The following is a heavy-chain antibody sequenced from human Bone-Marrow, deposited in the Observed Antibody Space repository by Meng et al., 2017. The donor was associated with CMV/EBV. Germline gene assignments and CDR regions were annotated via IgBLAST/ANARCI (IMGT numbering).Heavy chain of an antibody. J-gene: IGHJ4*02. CDR2: IRYDGSNK. Sequence: VQLGGAGGGLVKPGGSLRLSCAASGFTFSNAWMSWVRQAPGKGLEWVAFIRYDGSNKYYADSVKGRFTISRDNSKNTLYLQMNSLRAEDTAVYYCAKSEGAAAGPYYFDYWGQGTLVTVSS. D-gene: IGHD6-13*01. CDR3: AKSEGAAAGPYYFDY. CDR1: GFTFSNAW. V-gene: IGHV3-30*02.